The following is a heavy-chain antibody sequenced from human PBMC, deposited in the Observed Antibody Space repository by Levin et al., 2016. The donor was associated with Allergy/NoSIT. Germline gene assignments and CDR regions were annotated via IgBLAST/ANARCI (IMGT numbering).Heavy chain of an antibody. Sequence: ASVKVSCKASGYTFTSYDINWVRQATGQGLEWMGWMNPNSGNTGYAQKFQGRVTMTRNTSISTAYMELSSLRSEDTAVYYCARGRNWNYVYYYYYGMDVWGQGTTVTVSS. CDR3: ARGRNWNYVYYYYYGMDV. J-gene: IGHJ6*02. V-gene: IGHV1-8*01. D-gene: IGHD1-7*01. CDR1: GYTFTSYD. CDR2: MNPNSGNT.